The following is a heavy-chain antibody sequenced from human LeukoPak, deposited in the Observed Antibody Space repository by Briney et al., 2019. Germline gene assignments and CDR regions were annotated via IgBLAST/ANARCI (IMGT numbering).Heavy chain of an antibody. D-gene: IGHD6-13*01. CDR1: GYSFTSYW. J-gene: IGHJ6*02. Sequence: GEPLKISCKGSGYSFTSYWIGWVRQMPGKGLEWMGIIYPGGSDTRYSPSFQGQVTISADKSISTAYLQWSSLKASDTAMYYCARAAAGALYYYYYGMDVWGQGTTVTVSS. CDR2: IYPGGSDT. CDR3: ARAAAGALYYYYYGMDV. V-gene: IGHV5-51*01.